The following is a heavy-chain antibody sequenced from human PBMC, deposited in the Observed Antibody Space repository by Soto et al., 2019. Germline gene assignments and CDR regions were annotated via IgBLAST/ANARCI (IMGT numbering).Heavy chain of an antibody. V-gene: IGHV4-59*01. D-gene: IGHD1-26*01. CDR1: GGSISSYY. CDR2: IYYSGST. CDR3: AREVGHTNDY. J-gene: IGHJ4*02. Sequence: QVQLQESGPGLVKPSETLSLTCTVSGGSISSYYWSWIRQPPGKGLEWIGYIYYSGSTNYNPSLKSRVTISVDTSKNQFSLKLSSVTAADTAVYYCAREVGHTNDYWGQGTLVTVSS.